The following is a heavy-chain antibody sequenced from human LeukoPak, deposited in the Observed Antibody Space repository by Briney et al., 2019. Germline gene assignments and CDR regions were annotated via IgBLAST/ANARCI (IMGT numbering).Heavy chain of an antibody. J-gene: IGHJ3*02. CDR2: SSSGSTI. Sequence: GGSLRLSCAASGFTFSIYEMNWVRQAPGKGLEWVSSSSGSTIYYADSVKGRFTISRDNAKNSLYLQMNSLRAEDTAVYYCATARNLYNWNYDAFDIWGQGTMVTVSS. CDR3: ATARNLYNWNYDAFDI. V-gene: IGHV3-48*03. D-gene: IGHD1-7*01. CDR1: GFTFSIYE.